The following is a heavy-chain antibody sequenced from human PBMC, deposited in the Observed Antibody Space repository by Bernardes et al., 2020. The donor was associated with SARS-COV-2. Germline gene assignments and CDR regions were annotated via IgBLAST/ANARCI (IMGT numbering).Heavy chain of an antibody. CDR3: AKFGIAVAGNAFDI. Sequence: GGSLRLSRAASGFTFDDYAMHWVRQAPGKGLEWVSGISWNSGSIGYADSVKGRFTISRDNAKNSLYLQMNSLRAEDTALYYCAKFGIAVAGNAFDIWGQGTMVTVSS. CDR1: GFTFDDYA. J-gene: IGHJ3*02. D-gene: IGHD6-19*01. CDR2: ISWNSGSI. V-gene: IGHV3-9*01.